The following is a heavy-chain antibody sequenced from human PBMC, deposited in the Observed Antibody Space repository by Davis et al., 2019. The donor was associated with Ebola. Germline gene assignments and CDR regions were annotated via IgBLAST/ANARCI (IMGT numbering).Heavy chain of an antibody. CDR2: ISSSSSYI. CDR1: GFTFSSYS. Sequence: GESLKISCAASGFTFSSYSMNWVRQAPGKGLEWVSSISSSSSYIYYADSVKARFTISRDNAKNSLYLQMNSLRAEEPAVYYCAREKYYYDSSVDYWGQGTLVTVSS. D-gene: IGHD3-22*01. V-gene: IGHV3-21*01. J-gene: IGHJ4*02. CDR3: AREKYYYDSSVDY.